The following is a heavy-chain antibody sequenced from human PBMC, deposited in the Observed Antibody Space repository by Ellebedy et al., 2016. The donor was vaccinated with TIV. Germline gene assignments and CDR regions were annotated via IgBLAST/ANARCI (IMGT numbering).Heavy chain of an antibody. D-gene: IGHD4-23*01. CDR3: TSWGDYGGNRHLDY. V-gene: IGHV4-61*01. CDR2: FYYTGST. Sequence: SETLSLXXTVSGGSITSSSYFWSWIRQPPEKGLEWIGHFYYTGSTNYNPSLKSRVTISGDTSKNQFSLELSSVTAADTAVYYCTSWGDYGGNRHLDYWGQGTPVTVAS. J-gene: IGHJ4*02. CDR1: GGSITSSSYF.